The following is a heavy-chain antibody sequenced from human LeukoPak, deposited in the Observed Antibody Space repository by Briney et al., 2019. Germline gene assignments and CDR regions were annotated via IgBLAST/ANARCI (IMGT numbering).Heavy chain of an antibody. CDR1: GYTLTELS. CDR3: ATRLGSSWYWDY. V-gene: IGHV1-24*01. D-gene: IGHD6-13*01. Sequence: PWASVKVSCKVSGYTLTELSMHWVRQAPGKGLEWMGGFDPEDGETIYAQKFQGRVTMTEDTSTDTAYMELSSLRSEDTAVYYCATRLGSSWYWDYWGQGTLVTVSS. CDR2: FDPEDGET. J-gene: IGHJ4*02.